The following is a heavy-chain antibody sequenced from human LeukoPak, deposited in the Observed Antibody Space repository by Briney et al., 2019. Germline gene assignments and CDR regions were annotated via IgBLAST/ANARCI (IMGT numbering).Heavy chain of an antibody. V-gene: IGHV4-34*01. CDR2: INHSGST. Sequence: KPSETLSLTCAVYGGSFSGYYWSWIRQPPGKGLEWIGEINHSGSTNYNPSLKSRVTISVDTSKNQFSLKLSSVTAADTAVYYCARGLITMVRGVIITNYDSSGYTLYYFDYWGQGTLVTVSS. J-gene: IGHJ4*02. CDR1: GGSFSGYY. D-gene: IGHD3-10*01. CDR3: ARGLITMVRGVIITNYDSSGYTLYYFDY.